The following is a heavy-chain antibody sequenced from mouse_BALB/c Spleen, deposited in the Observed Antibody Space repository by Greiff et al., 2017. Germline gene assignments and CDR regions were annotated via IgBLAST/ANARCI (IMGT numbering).Heavy chain of an antibody. Sequence: EVKVVESGGGLVQPGGSLRLSCATSGFTFTDYYMSWVRQPPGKALEWLGFIRNKANGYTTEYSASVKGRFTISRDNSQSILYLQMNTLRAEDSATYYCARDSAGNYVAWFAYWGQGTLVTVSA. D-gene: IGHD2-1*01. CDR2: IRNKANGYTT. CDR1: GFTFTDYY. V-gene: IGHV7-3*02. CDR3: ARDSAGNYVAWFAY. J-gene: IGHJ3*01.